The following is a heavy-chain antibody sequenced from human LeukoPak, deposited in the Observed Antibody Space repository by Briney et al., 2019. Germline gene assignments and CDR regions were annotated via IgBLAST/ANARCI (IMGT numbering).Heavy chain of an antibody. Sequence: ASVKVSCKASGYTFTNYDMNWVRQATGQGPEWMGWMNPKSGNTGYAQKFQGRVTMTRNTSISTAYMELSSLRSDDTAVYYCARDQDLVVVVAALRQREPGGFDPWGQGTLVTVSS. V-gene: IGHV1-8*01. J-gene: IGHJ5*02. CDR3: ARDQDLVVVVAALRQREPGGFDP. D-gene: IGHD2-15*01. CDR2: MNPKSGNT. CDR1: GYTFTNYD.